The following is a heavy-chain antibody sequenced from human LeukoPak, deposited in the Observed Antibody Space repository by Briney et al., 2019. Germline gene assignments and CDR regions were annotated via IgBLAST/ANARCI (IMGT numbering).Heavy chain of an antibody. V-gene: IGHV1-69*04. CDR1: GGTFSSYA. CDR3: ARDENYYDSSGYLGGMDV. Sequence: SVKVSCKASGGTFSSYAISWVRQAPGQGLEWMGRIIPILGIANYAQKFQGRVTITADKSTSTAYMELSSLRSEDTAVYYCARDENYYDSSGYLGGMDVWGQGTTVTVSS. CDR2: IIPILGIA. D-gene: IGHD3-22*01. J-gene: IGHJ6*02.